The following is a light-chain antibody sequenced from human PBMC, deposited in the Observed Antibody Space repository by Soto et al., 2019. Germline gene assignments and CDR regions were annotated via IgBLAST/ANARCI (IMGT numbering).Light chain of an antibody. V-gene: IGKV3-20*01. CDR1: QSVSNSN. Sequence: EIVLTQSPASLSLSPGERATLSCRASQSVSNSNLAWYQQKPGQAPRLLIYGASGRATGIPDRFSGSGSGTDFTLTISSVEPEDFAVYYCQQYGSSLYTFGQGTKLEIK. CDR3: QQYGSSLYT. J-gene: IGKJ2*01. CDR2: GAS.